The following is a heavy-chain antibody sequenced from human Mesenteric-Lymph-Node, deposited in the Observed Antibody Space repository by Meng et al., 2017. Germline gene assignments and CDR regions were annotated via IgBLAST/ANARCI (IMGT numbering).Heavy chain of an antibody. CDR3: AREISGWYADYYYYYGMDV. Sequence: SVKVSCKASGGTFSSYAISWVRQAPGQGLEWMGGIIPIFGTANYAQKFQGRVTITADKSTSTAYMELSSLRSEDTAVYYCAREISGWYADYYYYYGMDVWGQGTMVTVSS. CDR2: IIPIFGTA. CDR1: GGTFSSYA. V-gene: IGHV1-69*06. D-gene: IGHD6-19*01. J-gene: IGHJ6*02.